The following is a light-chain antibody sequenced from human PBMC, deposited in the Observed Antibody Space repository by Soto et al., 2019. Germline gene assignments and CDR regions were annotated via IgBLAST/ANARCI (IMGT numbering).Light chain of an antibody. CDR3: CSYAHSSTVV. V-gene: IGLV2-23*01. CDR2: EGT. Sequence: QSALTQPASVSGAPGQSITISCTGTSSDVGSYNLVYWYQHHPGTAPKLMIYEGTKRPSGVSNRFSGSKSGNTSSLTICGLHADDEAYYYCCSYAHSSTVVFGGGTKLTVL. CDR1: SSDVGSYNL. J-gene: IGLJ2*01.